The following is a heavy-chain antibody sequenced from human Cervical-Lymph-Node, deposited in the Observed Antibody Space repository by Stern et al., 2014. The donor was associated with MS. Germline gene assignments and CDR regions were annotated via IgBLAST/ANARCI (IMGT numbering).Heavy chain of an antibody. D-gene: IGHD2-15*01. CDR2: VNPSGAT. CDR3: AVRYCSGGRCYSVPDV. Sequence: QVQLVESGSEVKKPGASVKVSCKASEYTHNNYLIHWVRQAPGQRTDWMGGVNPSGATNYAQKVQDRVTMTTDASTSTFYMELSRLRSEDTAVYYCAVRYCSGGRCYSVPDVWGQGTTVIVSS. CDR1: EYTHNNYL. J-gene: IGHJ6*02. V-gene: IGHV1-46*02.